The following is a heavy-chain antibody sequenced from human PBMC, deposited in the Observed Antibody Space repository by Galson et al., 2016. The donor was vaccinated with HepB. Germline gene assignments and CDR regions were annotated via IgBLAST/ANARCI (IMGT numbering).Heavy chain of an antibody. CDR3: GKHGGFDY. CDR1: GFTFSNYA. CDR2: LSGSGGTT. D-gene: IGHD3-16*01. V-gene: IGHV3-23*01. Sequence: SLRLSCAASGFTFSNYAMTWVRQAPGKGLEWVSALSGSGGTTHYADSVKGRFTISRDNSKNTLYLYMNSLRAGDTAVYYCGKHGGFDYWGQGALVTVSS. J-gene: IGHJ4*02.